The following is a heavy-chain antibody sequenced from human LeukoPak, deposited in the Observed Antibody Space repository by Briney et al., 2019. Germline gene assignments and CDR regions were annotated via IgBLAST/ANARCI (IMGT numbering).Heavy chain of an antibody. CDR3: ARHPHYGDYRGVWHYYYYMDV. CDR2: IYYSGST. Sequence: PSETLSLTCTVSGGSISSSSYYWGWIRQPPGKGLEWIGSIYYSGSTYYNPSLKSRVTISVDTSKNQFSLKLSSVTAADTAVYYCARHPHYGDYRGVWHYYYYMDVWGKGTTVTISS. D-gene: IGHD4-17*01. J-gene: IGHJ6*03. V-gene: IGHV4-39*01. CDR1: GGSISSSSYY.